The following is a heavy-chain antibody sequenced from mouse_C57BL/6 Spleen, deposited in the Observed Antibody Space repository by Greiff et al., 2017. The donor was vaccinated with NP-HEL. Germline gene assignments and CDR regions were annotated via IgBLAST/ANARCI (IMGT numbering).Heavy chain of an antibody. CDR1: GYAFSSSW. V-gene: IGHV1-82*01. CDR3: ARSLGSSYGWFAY. D-gene: IGHD1-1*01. Sequence: VQLKESGPELVKPGASVKISCKASGYAFSSSWMNWVKQRPGKGLEWIGRIYPGDGDTNYNGKFKGKATLTADKSSSTAYMQLSSLTSEDSAVYFCARSLGSSYGWFAYWGQGTLVTVSA. J-gene: IGHJ3*01. CDR2: IYPGDGDT.